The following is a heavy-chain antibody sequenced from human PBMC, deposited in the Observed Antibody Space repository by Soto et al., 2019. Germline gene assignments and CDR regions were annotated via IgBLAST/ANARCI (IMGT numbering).Heavy chain of an antibody. CDR2: LLPIFGTT. J-gene: IGHJ6*02. CDR3: ARDETGDSYYYYYGMDV. Sequence: QVQLVQSGAEVKKPGSSVKVSCKASGGTFNIYNINWVRQAPGQGLEWMGGLLPIFGTTNYAQRFQGRLTIIADDSTSTAYMELSSLRSEDTAVYYCARDETGDSYYYYYGMDVWGQGTTVTVTS. D-gene: IGHD7-27*01. V-gene: IGHV1-69*01. CDR1: GGTFNIYN.